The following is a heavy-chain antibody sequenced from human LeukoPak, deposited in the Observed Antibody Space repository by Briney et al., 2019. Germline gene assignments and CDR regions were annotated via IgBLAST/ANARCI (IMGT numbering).Heavy chain of an antibody. CDR2: IIPIFGTA. D-gene: IGHD1-26*01. J-gene: IGHJ5*02. CDR3: ARDLGFVLGGGSYSPNWFDP. V-gene: IGHV1-69*06. CDR1: GGTFSNYA. Sequence: ASVKVSCKASGGTFSNYAISWVRQAPGQGLEWMGGIIPIFGTANYAQKFRGRVTITADKSTRTAYMELRSLRSDDTAVYYCARDLGFVLGGGSYSPNWFDPWGQGTLVTVSS.